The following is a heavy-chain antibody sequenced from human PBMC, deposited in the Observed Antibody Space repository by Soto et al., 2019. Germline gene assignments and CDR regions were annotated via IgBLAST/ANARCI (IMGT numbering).Heavy chain of an antibody. CDR3: ARVIAVADRYYFDY. CDR2: IYHSGST. V-gene: IGHV4-30-2*01. D-gene: IGHD6-19*01. J-gene: IGHJ4*02. Sequence: PSETLSLTCAVSGGSISSGGYSWSWIRQPPGKGLEWIGYIYHSGSTYYNSSLKSRFTISVDRSKNQFSLKLSSVTAADMAVYYCARVIAVADRYYFDYWGQGTLVPVSS. CDR1: GGSISSGGYS.